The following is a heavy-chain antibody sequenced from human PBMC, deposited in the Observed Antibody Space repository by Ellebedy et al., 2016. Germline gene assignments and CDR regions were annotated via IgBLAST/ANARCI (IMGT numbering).Heavy chain of an antibody. V-gene: IGHV4-34*01. CDR3: ARGLFDHRMAFDI. CDR1: GASFRGYY. J-gene: IGHJ3*02. Sequence: SETLSLTCAVYGASFRGYYWSWIRQPPGEGLEWIGEINHSGSFNYNPSLKRRVTISADTSKNQFSVNLSSVTAADTAVYYCARGLFDHRMAFDIWGQGTMVTVSS. CDR2: INHSGSF. D-gene: IGHD2-21*01.